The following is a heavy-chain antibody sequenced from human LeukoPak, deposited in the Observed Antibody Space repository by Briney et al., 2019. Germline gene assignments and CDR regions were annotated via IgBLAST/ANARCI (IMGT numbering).Heavy chain of an antibody. J-gene: IGHJ6*03. CDR3: ARGGYCTNGVCYRPQYFYYYTDV. D-gene: IGHD2-8*01. CDR1: GGSFSDYY. Sequence: PSETLSLTCAVYGGSFSDYYWTWIRQPPGKGLEWIGEINHSGSPNYNPSLKSRVTISVDTSKNQFSLRLSSVTAADTAVYYCARGGYCTNGVCYRPQYFYYYTDVWGKGTTVTVSS. V-gene: IGHV4-34*01. CDR2: INHSGSP.